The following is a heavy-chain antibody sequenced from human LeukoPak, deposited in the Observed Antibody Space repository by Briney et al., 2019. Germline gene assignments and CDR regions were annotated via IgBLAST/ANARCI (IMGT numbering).Heavy chain of an antibody. D-gene: IGHD1-1*01. Sequence: GGSLRLSCAASGFDFSSNWMHWVRHAPGQGLVWVSRIKGDGISTNYADSVKGRFTISRDIAKNTLYLQMNSLRAEDTAVYYCAKGDRFGTTGTMDVWGQGTTVTVSS. CDR3: AKGDRFGTTGTMDV. CDR1: GFDFSSNW. V-gene: IGHV3-74*01. J-gene: IGHJ6*02. CDR2: IKGDGIST.